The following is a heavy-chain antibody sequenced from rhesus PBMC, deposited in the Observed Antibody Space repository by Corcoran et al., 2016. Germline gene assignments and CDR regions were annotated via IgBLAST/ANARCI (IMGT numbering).Heavy chain of an antibody. D-gene: IGHD2-27*01. V-gene: IGHV3S18*01. Sequence: EVQLVESGGGLAKPGGSLRLSCAASGFSFSDYYMYWVRQAPGKGLEWVSGISYTGGSTYYADSVKGRFTISRENAKNTLYLRMDSLRAEDTAVYYCARDGIVVVFTAHFDYWGQGVLVTVSS. J-gene: IGHJ4*01. CDR2: ISYTGGST. CDR3: ARDGIVVVFTAHFDY. CDR1: GFSFSDYY.